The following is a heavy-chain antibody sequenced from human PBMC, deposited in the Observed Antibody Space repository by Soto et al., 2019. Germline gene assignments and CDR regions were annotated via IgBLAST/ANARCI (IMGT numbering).Heavy chain of an antibody. CDR1: GFTFSSFA. CDR3: AIGGVFCSDDLCSDY. CDR2: ITRSGDTS. V-gene: IGHV3-23*01. Sequence: EVQLLQSGGGLVHPGGSLRLSCAGPGFTFSSFALSWLRQAPGKGLEWVSGITRSGDTSYYADSVKGRFIVSRDNSKNTLDLQMNSLRAEDTAVYYCAIGGVFCSDDLCSDYWGQGTQVIVSS. D-gene: IGHD2-8*01. J-gene: IGHJ4*02.